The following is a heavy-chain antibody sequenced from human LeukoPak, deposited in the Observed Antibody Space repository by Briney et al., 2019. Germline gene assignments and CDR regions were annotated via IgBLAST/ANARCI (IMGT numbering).Heavy chain of an antibody. V-gene: IGHV6-1*01. D-gene: IGHD2-15*01. Sequence: SQTLSLTCALSGDSVSSKSAAWDWIRQSPSRGLEWLGRTYYRSKWYNDYAVSVKSRITINPDTSKNQFSLQLNSVTPEDTAVYYCARDHMYCSGGSCYSDFDYWGQGTLVTVSS. CDR2: TYYRSKWYN. J-gene: IGHJ4*02. CDR3: ARDHMYCSGGSCYSDFDY. CDR1: GDSVSSKSAA.